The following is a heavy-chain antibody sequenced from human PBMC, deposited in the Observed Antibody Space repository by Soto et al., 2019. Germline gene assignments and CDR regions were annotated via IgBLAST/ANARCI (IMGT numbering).Heavy chain of an antibody. CDR2: IYYSGIT. V-gene: IGHV4-31*03. CDR3: ARSVFP. Sequence: QVQLQESGPGLVKPSQTLSLTCTVSGGSISSGCYYWPVIRQHPGKGLEWIGYIYYSGITYSNPSLRSRVTISVDTSKTQFSLKLSSVTAADTAVYYCARSVFPWGQGTLVTVSS. J-gene: IGHJ5*02. CDR1: GGSISSGCYY.